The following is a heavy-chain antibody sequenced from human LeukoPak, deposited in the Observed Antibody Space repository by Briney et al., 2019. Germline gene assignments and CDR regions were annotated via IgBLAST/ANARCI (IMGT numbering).Heavy chain of an antibody. J-gene: IGHJ4*02. CDR1: GYTFTGYY. V-gene: IGHV1-2*02. Sequence: ASVKVSCKASGYTFTGYYIHWVRQAPGQGLEWMGWINPNSGGTNYAQKFQGRVTMTRDTSISTAYMELSRLRSDDTAVYYCARSRSYYDSSGPFDYWGQGTLVTVSS. CDR3: ARSRSYYDSSGPFDY. CDR2: INPNSGGT. D-gene: IGHD3-22*01.